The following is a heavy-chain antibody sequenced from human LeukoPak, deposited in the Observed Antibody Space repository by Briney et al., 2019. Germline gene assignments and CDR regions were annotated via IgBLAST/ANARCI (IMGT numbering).Heavy chain of an antibody. CDR3: ARYGSGTTGVYYYYGMDV. J-gene: IGHJ6*02. D-gene: IGHD3-10*01. CDR1: GYTFTSYG. CDR2: ISAYNGNT. Sequence: ASVTVSCKASGYTFTSYGISWVRQAPGQGLEWMGWISAYNGNTNYAQKLQGRVTMTTDTSTSTAYMELRSLRSDDTAVYYCARYGSGTTGVYYYYGMDVWGQGTTVTVSS. V-gene: IGHV1-18*01.